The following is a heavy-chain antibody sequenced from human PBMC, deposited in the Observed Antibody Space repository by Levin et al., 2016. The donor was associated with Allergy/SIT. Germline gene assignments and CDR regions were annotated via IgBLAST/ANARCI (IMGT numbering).Heavy chain of an antibody. V-gene: IGHV4-30-4*01. CDR1: GGSLSSGDYY. Sequence: SETLSLTCTVSGGSLSSGDYYWSWIRQSPGRGLEWIGYIVHSGRTYYNPSLKSRVSISIDTSKNQFSLKMTSVYAEDTAVYYCARDKGREMTTVGGPRVDVWGKGTMVTVS. J-gene: IGHJ6*03. CDR3: ARDKGREMTTVGGPRVDV. D-gene: IGHD4-23*01. CDR2: IVHSGRT.